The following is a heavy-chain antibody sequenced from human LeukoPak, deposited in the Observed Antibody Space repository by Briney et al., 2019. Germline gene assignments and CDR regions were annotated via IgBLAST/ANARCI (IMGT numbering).Heavy chain of an antibody. D-gene: IGHD1-26*01. J-gene: IGHJ4*02. Sequence: GGSLRLSCAASGFTFNDYGMSWVRQAPGKGLEWVSDINWNGGRTVYADSMKGRFIISRDNAKNTLYLQMNSLRAEDTAVYYCAKDSGAWELQVGFDYWGQGTLVTVSS. CDR2: INWNGGRT. CDR3: AKDSGAWELQVGFDY. V-gene: IGHV3-20*04. CDR1: GFTFNDYG.